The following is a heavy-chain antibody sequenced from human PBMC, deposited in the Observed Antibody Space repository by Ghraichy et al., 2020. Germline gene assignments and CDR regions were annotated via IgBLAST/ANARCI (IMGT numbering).Heavy chain of an antibody. D-gene: IGHD4-23*01. CDR2: ITSSSRTK. Sequence: GGSLRLSCVASGFTLSSYSLNWVRQAPGKGLEWVSYITSSSRTKSYADSVKGRFTISRDNAKNSLYLQMNSLRDEDTAVYYCARVSKVGRFYYYDALDVWGQGTTVTGS. CDR3: ARVSKVGRFYYYDALDV. V-gene: IGHV3-48*02. J-gene: IGHJ6*02. CDR1: GFTLSSYS.